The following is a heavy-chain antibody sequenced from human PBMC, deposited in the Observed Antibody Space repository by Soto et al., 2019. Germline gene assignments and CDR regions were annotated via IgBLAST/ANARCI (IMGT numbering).Heavy chain of an antibody. Sequence: SQTLSLTCAISGDSVSSDNAAWDWIRQSPSRGLEWLGRTYYRSKWYHEYAVSLKSRITINPDTSKNQFSLQLNSVTPEDTAVYYCAGEATGSWYTWGQGTLVTVSS. D-gene: IGHD6-13*01. CDR1: GDSVSSDNAA. V-gene: IGHV6-1*01. CDR2: TYYRSKWYH. CDR3: AGEATGSWYT. J-gene: IGHJ4*02.